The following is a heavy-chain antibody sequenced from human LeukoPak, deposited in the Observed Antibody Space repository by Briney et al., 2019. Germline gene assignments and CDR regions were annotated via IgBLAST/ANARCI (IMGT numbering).Heavy chain of an antibody. CDR3: ARGRKDKGFDY. CDR1: GFTFSSYG. V-gene: IGHV3-21*01. J-gene: IGHJ4*02. Sequence: GGSLRLSCAASGFTFSSYGMHWVRQAPGKGLEWVSSISSSSSYIYYADSVKGRFTISRDNAKNSLYLQMNSLRAEDTAVYYCARGRKDKGFDYWGQGTLVTVSS. CDR2: ISSSSSYI.